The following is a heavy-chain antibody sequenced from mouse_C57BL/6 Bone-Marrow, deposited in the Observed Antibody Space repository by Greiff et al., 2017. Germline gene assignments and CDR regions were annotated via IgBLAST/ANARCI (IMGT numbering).Heavy chain of an antibody. D-gene: IGHD1-3*01. CDR2: INPNNGGT. Sequence: EVKLMESGPELVKPGASVKMSCKASGYTFTDYNMHWVKQSHGKSLEWIGYINPNNGGTSYNQKFKGKATLTVNKSSSTAYMELRSLTSEDSAVYYCAKSVNAMDYWGQGTSVTVSS. J-gene: IGHJ4*01. CDR1: GYTFTDYN. V-gene: IGHV1-22*01. CDR3: AKSVNAMDY.